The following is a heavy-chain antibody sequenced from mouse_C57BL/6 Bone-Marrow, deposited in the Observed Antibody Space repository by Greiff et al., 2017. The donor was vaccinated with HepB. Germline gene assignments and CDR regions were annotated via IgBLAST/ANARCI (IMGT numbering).Heavy chain of an antibody. D-gene: IGHD2-5*01. Sequence: EVKLVESGGGLVQSGRSLRLSCATSGFTFSDFYMEWVRQAPGKGLEWIAASRNKANDYTTEYSASVKGKFIVSRDTSQSILYLQMNALRAEDTAIYYCARDAHYSNLYYFDYWGQGTTLTVSS. V-gene: IGHV7-1*01. CDR3: ARDAHYSNLYYFDY. J-gene: IGHJ2*01. CDR1: GFTFSDFY. CDR2: SRNKANDYTT.